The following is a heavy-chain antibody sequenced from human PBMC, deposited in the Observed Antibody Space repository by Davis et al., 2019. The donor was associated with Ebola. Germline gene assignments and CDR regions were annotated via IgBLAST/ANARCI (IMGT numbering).Heavy chain of an antibody. V-gene: IGHV3-30*18. CDR1: GFTFSSFW. CDR3: AKDLGAHIAYYGMDI. Sequence: GESLKISCAASGFTFSSFWMSWVRQAPGKGLEWVALMSYDGSNEVYAESVKGRFTISRDISKNTVYLQMNNLRAEDTAVYYCAKDLGAHIAYYGMDIWGKGTTVAVSS. D-gene: IGHD1-26*01. CDR2: MSYDGSNE. J-gene: IGHJ6*04.